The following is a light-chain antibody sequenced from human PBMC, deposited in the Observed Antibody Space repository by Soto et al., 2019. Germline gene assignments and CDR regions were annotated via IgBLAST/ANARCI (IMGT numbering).Light chain of an antibody. CDR3: SSYTSSRTRL. CDR1: SSDVGGYNY. CDR2: DVS. Sequence: QSVLTQPASVSGSPGQSITISCTGTSSDVGGYNYVSWYQQHPGKAPKLMIYDVSNRPSGVSNRFSGSKSGNTASLTISGLQAEDEADYYCSSYTSSRTRLFGTVTKLTV. J-gene: IGLJ1*01. V-gene: IGLV2-14*01.